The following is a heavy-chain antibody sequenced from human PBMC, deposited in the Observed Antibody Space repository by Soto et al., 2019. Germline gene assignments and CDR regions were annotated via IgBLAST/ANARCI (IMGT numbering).Heavy chain of an antibody. D-gene: IGHD2-2*01. J-gene: IGHJ4*02. Sequence: SETLSLTCAVYGGSFSGSYWSWIRQPPGKGLEWIGEIDHGGSTNYNSSLKSRVTISLDTSKNQFSLKLSSVTAADTAVYSCARPYQVLGLYYFDYCGQGTPVTVSS. V-gene: IGHV4-34*01. CDR2: IDHGGST. CDR1: GGSFSGSY. CDR3: ARPYQVLGLYYFDY.